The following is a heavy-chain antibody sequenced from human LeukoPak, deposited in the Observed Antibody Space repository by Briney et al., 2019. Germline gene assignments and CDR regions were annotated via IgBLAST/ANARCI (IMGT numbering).Heavy chain of an antibody. J-gene: IGHJ4*02. CDR1: GFNFSSFW. CDR3: TIVSGGYDMSDY. Sequence: GGSLRLSCAASGFNFSSFWMSWVRQAPGKGLEWVANIRKDGSLQYYVDSVEGRFTISRDNAKNSLYLQMNTLRADDTAVYYCTIVSGGYDMSDYWGQGTLVTVSS. CDR2: IRKDGSLQ. D-gene: IGHD3-9*01. V-gene: IGHV3-7*03.